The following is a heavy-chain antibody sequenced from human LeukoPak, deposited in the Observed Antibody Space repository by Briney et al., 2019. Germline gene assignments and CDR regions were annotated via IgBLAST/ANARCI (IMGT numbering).Heavy chain of an antibody. CDR2: IYHSGST. V-gene: IGHV4-4*02. CDR3: ARTSAEYSNSWIDS. D-gene: IGHD6-6*01. J-gene: IGHJ5*01. CDR1: GGSISSSNW. Sequence: PSETLSLTCAVSGGSISSSNWWSWVRPPPEKGLEWIGEIYHSGSTYSNPSLQSRVIISVDKSKNHFSLKLTSVTAADTAVYYCARTSAEYSNSWIDSWGQGTLVSVS.